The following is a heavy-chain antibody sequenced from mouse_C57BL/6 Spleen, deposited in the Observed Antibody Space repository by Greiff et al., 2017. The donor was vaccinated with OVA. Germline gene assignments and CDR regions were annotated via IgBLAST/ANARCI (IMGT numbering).Heavy chain of an antibody. J-gene: IGHJ3*01. D-gene: IGHD1-1*01. Sequence: VQLQQSGPELVKPGASVKIPCKASGYTFTDYNMDWVKQSHGKSLEWIGDINPNNGGTIYNQKFKGKATLTVDKPSSTAYMELRSLTSEDTAVYYCARRIYYYGSSYGFAYWGQGTLVTVSA. CDR1: GYTFTDYN. CDR3: ARRIYYYGSSYGFAY. CDR2: INPNNGGT. V-gene: IGHV1-18*01.